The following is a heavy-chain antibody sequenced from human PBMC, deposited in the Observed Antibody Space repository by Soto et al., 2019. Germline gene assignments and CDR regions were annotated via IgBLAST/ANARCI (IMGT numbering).Heavy chain of an antibody. D-gene: IGHD3-9*01. J-gene: IGHJ4*02. Sequence: QVQLVQSGAEVKKPGASVKVSCKASGYTFTRNAIHWVRQAPGQRLEWIGRINAGNGDTKYSEKFQGRVTITRDTSASAAYMELSTLGSEDTSIYYCARSDPGYSRFDYWGQGTLVTVSS. CDR3: ARSDPGYSRFDY. CDR2: INAGNGDT. V-gene: IGHV1-3*01. CDR1: GYTFTRNA.